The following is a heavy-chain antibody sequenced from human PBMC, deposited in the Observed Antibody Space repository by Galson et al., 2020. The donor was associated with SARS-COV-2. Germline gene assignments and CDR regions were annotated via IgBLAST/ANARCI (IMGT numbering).Heavy chain of an antibody. D-gene: IGHD2-2*01. CDR1: GFTFSSYS. CDR2: ISASSSYI. J-gene: IGHJ6*02. Sequence: GESLKISCAASGFTFSSYSMNWVRQAPGKGLEWVSSISASSSYIYYADSVKGRFTISRDNAKNSLYLQMNSLRAEDTAVYYCARGGGMATYAAKCYCDGVDRWGQGTTVTVCS. V-gene: IGHV3-21*01. CDR3: ARGGGMATYAAKCYCDGVDR.